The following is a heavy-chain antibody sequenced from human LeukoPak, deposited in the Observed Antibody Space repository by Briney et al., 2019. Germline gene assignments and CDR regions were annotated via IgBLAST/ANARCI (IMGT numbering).Heavy chain of an antibody. Sequence: GGSLRLSCAASGFNISDYFMSWIRQAPGKGLDWVSSISGSGGVIYYADSVKGRFSISRDNAKNSLFLQMNGLRADDTAVYYCAREGRVGATRGWFDPWGQGTLVTVSS. V-gene: IGHV3-11*01. D-gene: IGHD1-26*01. CDR1: GFNISDYF. J-gene: IGHJ5*02. CDR3: AREGRVGATRGWFDP. CDR2: ISGSGGVI.